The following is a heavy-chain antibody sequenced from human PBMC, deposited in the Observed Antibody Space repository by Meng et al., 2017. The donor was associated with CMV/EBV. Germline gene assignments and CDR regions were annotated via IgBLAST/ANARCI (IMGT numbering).Heavy chain of an antibody. D-gene: IGHD6-19*01. CDR3: ARDSAEVTIAVAGRVSFDY. CDR1: GFTFSSYS. J-gene: IGHJ4*02. V-gene: IGHV3-21*01. CDR2: ISSSSSYI. Sequence: GVSLKISCAASGFTFSSYSMNWVRQAPGKGLEWVSSISSSSSYIYYADSVKGRFTISRDNAKNSLYLQMNSLRAEDTAVYYCARDSAEVTIAVAGRVSFDYWGQGTLVTVSS.